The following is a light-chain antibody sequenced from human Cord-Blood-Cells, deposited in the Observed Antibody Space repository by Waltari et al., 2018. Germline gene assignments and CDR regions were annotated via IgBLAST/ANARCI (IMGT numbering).Light chain of an antibody. V-gene: IGLV2-14*01. J-gene: IGLJ2*01. CDR3: SSYTSSSTVV. Sequence: QSALTQPASVSGSPGLSITISCTGTSSDVGGYHYVSWYQQPPGKAPKLMIYDVSNRPSWVSNRFSGSKSGNTVSLTISGLQAEDEADYYCSSYTSSSTVVFGGGTKLTVL. CDR2: DVS. CDR1: SSDVGGYHY.